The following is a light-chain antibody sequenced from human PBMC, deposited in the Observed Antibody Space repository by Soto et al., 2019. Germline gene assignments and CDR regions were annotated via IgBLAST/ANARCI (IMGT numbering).Light chain of an antibody. CDR2: EVS. V-gene: IGLV2-14*01. CDR3: SSYTSSSTPCV. Sequence: QSALTQPASVSGSPGQSITISCTGTSSDVGGYNYVSWYQQHPGKAPKLMIYEVSNRPSGVSNRFSGSKSGNTASLTISGLQAEDEPDYYCSSYTSSSTPCVFGTGTKVTVL. J-gene: IGLJ1*01. CDR1: SSDVGGYNY.